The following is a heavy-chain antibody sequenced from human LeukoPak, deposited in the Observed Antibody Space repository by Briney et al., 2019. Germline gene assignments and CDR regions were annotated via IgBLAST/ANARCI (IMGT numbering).Heavy chain of an antibody. CDR3: ASPKRRGYGDYAFRA. D-gene: IGHD4-17*01. CDR2: INHSGST. Sequence: GSLRLPCAASGFTFSSYEMNWIRQPPGKGLEWIGEINHSGSTNYNPSLKSRVTISVDTSKNQFSLKLSSVTAADTAVYYCASPKRRGYGDYAFRAWGQGTLVTVSS. CDR1: GFTFSSYE. V-gene: IGHV4-34*01. J-gene: IGHJ5*02.